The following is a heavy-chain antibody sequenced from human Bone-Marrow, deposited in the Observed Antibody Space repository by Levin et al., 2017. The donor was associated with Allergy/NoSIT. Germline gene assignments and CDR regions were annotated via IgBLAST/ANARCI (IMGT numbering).Heavy chain of an antibody. J-gene: IGHJ4*02. CDR1: GDSVSSNSDV. V-gene: IGHV6-1*01. Sequence: PSETLSLTCAISGDSVSSNSDVWNWIRQSPSRGLEWLGRTYYRSKWYNDYAVSVKSRITINPDTSKNQFSLQLNSVTPEDTAVYYCARGAFVGAPFDYWGQGTLVTVSS. CDR3: ARGAFVGAPFDY. CDR2: TYYRSKWYN. D-gene: IGHD1-26*01.